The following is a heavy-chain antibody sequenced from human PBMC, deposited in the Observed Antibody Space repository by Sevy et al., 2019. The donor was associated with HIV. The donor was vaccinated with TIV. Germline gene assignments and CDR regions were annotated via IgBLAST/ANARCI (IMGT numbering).Heavy chain of an antibody. D-gene: IGHD4-17*01. CDR3: TTMMRLYGDPNFWYFDL. CDR1: GFTFSNVW. J-gene: IGHJ2*01. V-gene: IGHV3-15*01. CDR2: IQSKSEGGTT. Sequence: GGSLRLSCAASGFTFSNVWTSWVRQASGKGLEWVGRIQSKSEGGTTDYGAPVKGRFSCSRDESSDTLYLQMNSLKTEDTAVYYCTTMMRLYGDPNFWYFDLWGRGTLVTVSS.